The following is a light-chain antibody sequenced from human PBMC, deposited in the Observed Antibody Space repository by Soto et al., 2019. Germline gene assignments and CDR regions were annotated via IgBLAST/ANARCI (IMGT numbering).Light chain of an antibody. CDR2: KTS. J-gene: IGKJ1*01. V-gene: IGKV1-5*03. Sequence: DIQMTQSPSTLSASVGDRVTITCRASQSISSWLAWYQQKPGKAPKLLIYKTSSLESGVPSRFSGSGFGTEFTLTISSLQPDEFATYYCQQYNSYPRTFGQGTKVDIK. CDR3: QQYNSYPRT. CDR1: QSISSW.